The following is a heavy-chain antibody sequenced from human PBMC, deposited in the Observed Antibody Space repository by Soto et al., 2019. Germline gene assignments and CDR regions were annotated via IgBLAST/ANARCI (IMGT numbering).Heavy chain of an antibody. CDR1: GYSVSRNRAT. CDR3: VRGVDSSFDY. CDR2: TYYRSKWKN. V-gene: IGHV6-1*01. J-gene: IGHJ4*02. Sequence: QTLSLTCVISGYSVSRNRATWNLVRQSPSRGLEWLGRTYYRSKWKNDYALSVNSRITINPDTSKNQLSPQLSSVTPDDTAIYYCVRGVDSSFDYWGQGTLVTVSS. D-gene: IGHD6-13*01.